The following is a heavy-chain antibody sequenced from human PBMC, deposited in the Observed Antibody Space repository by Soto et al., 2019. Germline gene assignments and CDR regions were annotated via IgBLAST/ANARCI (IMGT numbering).Heavy chain of an antibody. CDR2: IWSRGSNT. CDR1: GLTFSSHG. CDR3: GNGLENHYNYDY. D-gene: IGHD3-16*01. J-gene: IGHJ4*02. V-gene: IGHV3-23*05. Sequence: GGSLRLSWAASGLTFSSHGMRRVLKAPGKGPEWVSAIWSRGSNTYYAGSVRGRFTISRDNSKSTLYLQMNSLRAEDTAVYYCGNGLENHYNYDYWGQGTLVTVSS.